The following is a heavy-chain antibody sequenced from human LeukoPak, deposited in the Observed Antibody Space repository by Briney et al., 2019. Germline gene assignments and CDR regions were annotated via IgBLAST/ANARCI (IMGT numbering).Heavy chain of an antibody. CDR2: ISNSGST. Sequence: SETLSLTCTVSGASVSSGTYFWSWIRQPPGKGLEWIGYISNSGSTNYNPSLKSRVTISAGTSKNQFSLKLSSVTAADTAVYYCARDRHAYSGTDYWGQGTLVTVSS. CDR3: ARDRHAYSGTDY. D-gene: IGHD1-26*01. CDR1: GASVSSGTYF. V-gene: IGHV4-61*01. J-gene: IGHJ4*02.